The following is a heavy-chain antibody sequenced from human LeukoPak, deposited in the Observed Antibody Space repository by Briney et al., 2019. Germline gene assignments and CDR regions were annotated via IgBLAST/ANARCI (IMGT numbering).Heavy chain of an antibody. CDR2: IYYSGST. CDR3: ARVGVFGVVSDS. CDR1: GGSISSSSYY. V-gene: IGHV4-39*07. D-gene: IGHD3-3*01. J-gene: IGHJ4*02. Sequence: PSETLSLTCTVSGGSISSSSYYWGWIRQPPGKGLEWIGSIYYSGSTSYNASLRSRVTMSVDTSKNQFSLKLSSVTAADTAIYYCARVGVFGVVSDSWDQGILVTVSS.